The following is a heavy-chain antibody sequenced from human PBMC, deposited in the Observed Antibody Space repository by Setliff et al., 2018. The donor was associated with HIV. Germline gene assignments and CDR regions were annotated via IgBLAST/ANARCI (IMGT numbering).Heavy chain of an antibody. CDR1: GFTFEDYG. CDR2: ISWSGGGT. J-gene: IGHJ4*02. Sequence: GGSLRLSCAASGFTFEDYGMSWVRQVPGKGLEWVSGISWSGGGTGYAASVKGRFTISRDDAKNSLYLQMSSLRVEDTALYFCTRGRGSFDSWGQGTLVTVSS. CDR3: TRGRGSFDS. D-gene: IGHD1-26*01. V-gene: IGHV3-20*04.